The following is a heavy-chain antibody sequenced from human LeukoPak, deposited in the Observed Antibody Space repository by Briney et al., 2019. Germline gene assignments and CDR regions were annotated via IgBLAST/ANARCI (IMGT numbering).Heavy chain of an antibody. Sequence: GASVKVSCKASGYTFTGYYMHWVRQAPGQGLEWMGRINPNSGGTNYAQKFQGRVTMTRDTSISTAYMELSRLRSDDTAVYYCARHNWNYVVEGFDPWGQGTLVTVSS. V-gene: IGHV1-2*06. CDR1: GYTFTGYY. J-gene: IGHJ5*02. CDR3: ARHNWNYVVEGFDP. CDR2: INPNSGGT. D-gene: IGHD1-7*01.